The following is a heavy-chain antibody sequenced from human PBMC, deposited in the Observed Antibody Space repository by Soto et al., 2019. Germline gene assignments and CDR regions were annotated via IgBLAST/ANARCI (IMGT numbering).Heavy chain of an antibody. J-gene: IGHJ6*02. D-gene: IGHD6-13*01. V-gene: IGHV1-2*02. CDR3: GREISSRWMAV. CDR1: GYTFTDYY. Sequence: QVQLVQSGAEVKRPGASVKVSCKASGYTFTDYYMHWVRQAPGQGIEWMAWINPNRGATNHAQKFQGRVTRTRDTSNSTAYMELIMLRFDDRAGYCCGREISSRWMAVWGQGTTVPVSS. CDR2: INPNRGAT.